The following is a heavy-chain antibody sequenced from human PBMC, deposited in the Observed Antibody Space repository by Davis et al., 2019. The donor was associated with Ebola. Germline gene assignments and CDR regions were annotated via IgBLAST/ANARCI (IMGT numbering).Heavy chain of an antibody. CDR3: ARVGPWSGYSVVR. D-gene: IGHD3-3*01. CDR2: INHSGST. Sequence: MPSETLSLTCAVYGGSFSGYYWSWIRQSPGKGLEWIGEINHSGSTNYNPSLKSRVTISVDTSKNQFSLKLSSVTAADTAVYYCARVGPWSGYSVVRWGQGTLVTVSS. V-gene: IGHV4-34*01. CDR1: GGSFSGYY. J-gene: IGHJ4*02.